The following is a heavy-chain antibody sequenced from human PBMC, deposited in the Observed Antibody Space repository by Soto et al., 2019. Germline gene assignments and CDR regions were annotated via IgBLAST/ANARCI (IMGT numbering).Heavy chain of an antibody. CDR2: IRSKAYGGTT. J-gene: IGHJ4*02. CDR3: TRDGIDYDYIWGSYPNSYDY. V-gene: IGHV3-49*03. CDR1: GFTFGDYA. Sequence: GGSLRLSCTASGFTFGDYAMSWFRQAPGKGLEWVGFIRSKAYGGTTEYAASVKGRFTISRDDSKSIAYLQMNSLKTEDTAVYYCTRDGIDYDYIWGSYPNSYDYWGQGTLVTVSS. D-gene: IGHD3-16*02.